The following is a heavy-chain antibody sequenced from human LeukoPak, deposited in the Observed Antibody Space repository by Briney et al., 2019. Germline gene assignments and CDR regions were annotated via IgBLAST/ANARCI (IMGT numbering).Heavy chain of an antibody. CDR2: ISYGGSHI. D-gene: IGHD1-26*01. CDR1: GFTFSSSG. J-gene: IGHJ4*02. V-gene: IGHV3-30*03. Sequence: PGRSLRLSCAASGFTFSSSGMHWVRQAPGRGLEWVAVISYGGSHIFYRDSVQGRFTISRDNSKNSLYLQMNSLRAEDTAVYYCAREEYSGRYSGDYWGQGTLVTVSS. CDR3: AREEYSGRYSGDY.